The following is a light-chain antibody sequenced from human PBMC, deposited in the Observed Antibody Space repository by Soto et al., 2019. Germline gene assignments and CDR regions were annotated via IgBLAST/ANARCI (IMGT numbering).Light chain of an antibody. J-gene: IGLJ2*01. Sequence: QSALTQPASVSGSPGQSITIYCSGTSTDVGSYNLVSWYQQHPGKAPKLMIYEGSKWPSGVSNRFSGSKSGNTASLTISGLQAEDEADYYCCSYAGSSTVVFGGGTQLTVL. CDR2: EGS. CDR3: CSYAGSSTVV. V-gene: IGLV2-23*01. CDR1: STDVGSYNL.